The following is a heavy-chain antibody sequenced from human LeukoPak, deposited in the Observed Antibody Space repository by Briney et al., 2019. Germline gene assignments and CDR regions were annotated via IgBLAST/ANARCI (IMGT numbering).Heavy chain of an antibody. J-gene: IGHJ4*02. CDR3: ARVNHLPAMVRGVLDY. CDR1: GGSISSYY. Sequence: SETLSLTCTVSGGSISSYYWSWIRQPPGKGLEWIGYIYYCGSTNYNPSLKSRVTISVDTSKNQFSLKLSSVTAADTAVYYCARVNHLPAMVRGVLDYWGQGTLVTVSS. CDR2: IYYCGST. V-gene: IGHV4-59*01. D-gene: IGHD3-10*01.